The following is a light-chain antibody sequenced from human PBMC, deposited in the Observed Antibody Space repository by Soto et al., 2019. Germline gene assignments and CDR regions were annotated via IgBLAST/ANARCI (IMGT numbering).Light chain of an antibody. CDR2: EVS. V-gene: IGLV2-14*01. J-gene: IGLJ2*01. CDR1: SSDVGGYNY. Sequence: QSALTQPASVSRSPGQSITISCTGTSSDVGGYNYVSWYQQHPGKAPKLMIYEVSNRPSGVSNRFSGSKSGNTASLTISGLQAEDEADYYCSSYTSSSTVVFGGGTRSPS. CDR3: SSYTSSSTVV.